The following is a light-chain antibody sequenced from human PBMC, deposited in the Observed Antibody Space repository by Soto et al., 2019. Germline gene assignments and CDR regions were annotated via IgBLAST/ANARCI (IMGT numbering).Light chain of an antibody. J-gene: IGKJ1*01. CDR1: QSISSY. CDR3: QQYNSYSGT. CDR2: DAS. Sequence: EVVLTQSPDTLSLPPGERATLSCRASQSISSYLAWYQQKPGQAPRLLIYDASSRATGIPARFSGSGSGTEFTLTISSLQPDDFATYYCQQYNSYSGTFGQGTKVDIK. V-gene: IGKV3-11*01.